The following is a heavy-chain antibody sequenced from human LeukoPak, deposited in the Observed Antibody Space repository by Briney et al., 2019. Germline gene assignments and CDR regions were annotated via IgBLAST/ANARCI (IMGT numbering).Heavy chain of an antibody. V-gene: IGHV4-34*01. Sequence: SETLSLTCAVYGGSFSGYYWSWIRQPPGKGLEWIGEINHSGSTNYNPSLKSRVTISVDTSKNQFSLKLSSVTAADTAVYYCASTPPNCSGGSCYSQIDYWGQGTLVTVSS. CDR3: ASTPPNCSGGSCYSQIDY. CDR1: GGSFSGYY. D-gene: IGHD2-15*01. J-gene: IGHJ4*02. CDR2: INHSGST.